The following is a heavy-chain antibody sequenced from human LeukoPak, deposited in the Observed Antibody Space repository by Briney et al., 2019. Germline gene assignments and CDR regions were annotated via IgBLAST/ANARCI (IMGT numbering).Heavy chain of an antibody. Sequence: GGSLRLSCAASGFTFSSYRMSWVRQAPGKGLEWVANIKQDGSEKHYVDSVKGRFTISRDNAKNSLYLQMNSLRAEDTAVYYCATERAGERPRPLLSYYYMDVWGKGTTVTISS. CDR1: GFTFSSYR. CDR3: ATERAGERPRPLLSYYYMDV. V-gene: IGHV3-7*01. D-gene: IGHD3-16*01. J-gene: IGHJ6*03. CDR2: IKQDGSEK.